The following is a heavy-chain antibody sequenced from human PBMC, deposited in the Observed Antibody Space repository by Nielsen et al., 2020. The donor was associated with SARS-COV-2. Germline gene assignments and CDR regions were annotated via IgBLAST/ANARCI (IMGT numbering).Heavy chain of an antibody. D-gene: IGHD3-22*01. CDR2: INGHNPIT. V-gene: IGHV1-3*01. CDR3: ARDSSGTYRRVDY. CDR1: GNIIIDSA. Sequence: ASVKVSCKASGNIIIDSAVHWVRQAPGQTLEWMGWINGHNPITKYSQSLQGRLTIIRDTSASTVYMELSSLRSDDTAVYYCARDSSGTYRRVDYWGQGTLVTVSS. J-gene: IGHJ4*02.